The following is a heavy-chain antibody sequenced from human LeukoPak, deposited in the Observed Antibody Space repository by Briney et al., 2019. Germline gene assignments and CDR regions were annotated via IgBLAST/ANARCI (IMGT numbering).Heavy chain of an antibody. V-gene: IGHV3-9*01. CDR1: GFTFDDYA. D-gene: IGHD3-22*01. CDR3: AKDIIAYYYDSSGYSAFDY. Sequence: GGSLRLSCAASGFTFDDYAMHWVRQAPGKGLEWVSGISWNSGSIGYADSVKGRLTISRDNAKNSLYLQMNSLRAEDTALYYCAKDIIAYYYDSSGYSAFDYWGQGTLVTVSS. J-gene: IGHJ4*02. CDR2: ISWNSGSI.